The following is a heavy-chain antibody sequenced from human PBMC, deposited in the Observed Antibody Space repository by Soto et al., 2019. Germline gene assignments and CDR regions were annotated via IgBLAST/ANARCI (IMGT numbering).Heavy chain of an antibody. V-gene: IGHV1-3*01. J-gene: IGHJ4*02. D-gene: IGHD6-19*01. Sequence: ASVKVSCKASGYTFSNYDMHWVRQAPGQRLEWMGWINPGNGNTKYSQKFQGRVTLTRDAFASTAYMNLSSLSSEDTAVYFCARGSSGNWPPDYWGLGTLVTVSS. CDR2: INPGNGNT. CDR3: ARGSSGNWPPDY. CDR1: GYTFSNYD.